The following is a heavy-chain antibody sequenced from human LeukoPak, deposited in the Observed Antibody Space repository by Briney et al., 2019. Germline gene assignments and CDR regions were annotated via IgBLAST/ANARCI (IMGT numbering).Heavy chain of an antibody. D-gene: IGHD2-2*01. J-gene: IGHJ6*03. CDR3: AREVIVVVPAAHPYYMDV. CDR2: IYHSGNT. CDR1: GYSISSGYY. Sequence: SSETLSLTCTVSGYSISSGYYWGWMRPPPGKGLEWIGSIYHSGNTYYNPSLTRRVTISVDTSKNQFSLKLSSVTAADTAVYYCAREVIVVVPAAHPYYMDVWGKGTTVTVSS. V-gene: IGHV4-38-2*02.